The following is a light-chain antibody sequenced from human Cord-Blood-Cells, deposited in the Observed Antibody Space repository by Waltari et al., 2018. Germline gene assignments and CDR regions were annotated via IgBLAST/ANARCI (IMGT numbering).Light chain of an antibody. CDR3: QQLNSYPYT. V-gene: IGKV1-9*01. CDR1: QGISSY. Sequence: DIQLTQSPSFLSASVGDRVTITGRASQGISSYLAWYQQKPGKAPKLLIYAASTLQSGVPSRFSGSGSGTEFTLTISSLQPEDFATYYGQQLNSYPYTFGQGTKLEIK. CDR2: AAS. J-gene: IGKJ2*01.